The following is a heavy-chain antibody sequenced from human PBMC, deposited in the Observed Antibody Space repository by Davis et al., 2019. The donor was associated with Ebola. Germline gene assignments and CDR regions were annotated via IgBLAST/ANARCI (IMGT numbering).Heavy chain of an antibody. D-gene: IGHD4-17*01. J-gene: IGHJ5*02. V-gene: IGHV4-31*03. CDR3: ARDSLNDYGDYGKERWFDP. CDR2: ISYAGST. CDR1: GGSISRGYY. Sequence: MPSETLSLTCTVSGGSISRGYYWSWIRQDPGKGLEWIGSISYAGSTYYNPSLKSRVTISVDTSKSQFSLRLSSVTAADTAVYYCARDSLNDYGDYGKERWFDPWGQGTLVTVSS.